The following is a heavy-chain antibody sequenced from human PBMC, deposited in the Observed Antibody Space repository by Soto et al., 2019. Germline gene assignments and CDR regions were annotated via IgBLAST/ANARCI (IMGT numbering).Heavy chain of an antibody. V-gene: IGHV4-61*01. J-gene: IGHJ5*02. CDR2: IYYSGST. Sequence: PSETLSLTCTVSGGSVSSGSYYWSWIRQPPGKGLEWIGYIYYSGSTNYNPSLKSRVTISVDTSKNQFSLKLSSVTAADTAVYYCARAFLSVVPSGRGWFDPWGQGTLVTVSS. CDR1: GGSVSSGSYY. CDR3: ARAFLSVVPSGRGWFDP. D-gene: IGHD1-26*01.